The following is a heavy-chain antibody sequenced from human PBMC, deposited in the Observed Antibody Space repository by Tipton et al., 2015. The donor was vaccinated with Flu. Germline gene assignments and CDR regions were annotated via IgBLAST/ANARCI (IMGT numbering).Heavy chain of an antibody. CDR2: MYTSGST. Sequence: LRLSCTVSGGSLSSYYWSWIRQPAGKGLEWIGRMYTSGSTNYNPSLKSRLTMSVDASKQQFSLKLSSMTAADTAVYYCARGSGSGTFMIFDLWGQGTLVPVSS. CDR1: GGSLSSYY. V-gene: IGHV4-4*07. D-gene: IGHD3-10*01. J-gene: IGHJ4*02. CDR3: ARGSGSGTFMIFDL.